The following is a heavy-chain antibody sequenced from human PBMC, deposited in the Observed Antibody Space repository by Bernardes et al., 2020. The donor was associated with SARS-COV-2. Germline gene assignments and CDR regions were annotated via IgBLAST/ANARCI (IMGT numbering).Heavy chain of an antibody. J-gene: IGHJ4*02. D-gene: IGHD1-20*01. CDR2: INQSGRN. V-gene: IGHV4-34*01. CDR3: AKGGPYKWNNGLS. Sequence: SQHVSGTCVVYGGSVSGFYWTWIRQAPEKGLEWIGEINQSGRNNYNPSLKGRVTMSVDTSKNQFSLKLTSVTAADTAVYYCAKGGPYKWNNGLSWGQGTLVTVSS. CDR1: GGSVSGFY.